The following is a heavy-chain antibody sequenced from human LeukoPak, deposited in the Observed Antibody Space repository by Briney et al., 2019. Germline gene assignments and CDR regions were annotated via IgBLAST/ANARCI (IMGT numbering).Heavy chain of an antibody. D-gene: IGHD4-17*01. J-gene: IGHJ3*02. CDR1: GYTFTGYH. CDR2: INPNSGGT. V-gene: IGHV1-2*02. Sequence: ASVKVSCKASGYTFTGYHMHWVRQAPGQGLEWMGWINPNSGGTNYAQKFQGRVTMTRDTSISTVYMELSSLRSDDTAVYYCARGRGDYSFDIWGQGTTVTVSS. CDR3: ARGRGDYSFDI.